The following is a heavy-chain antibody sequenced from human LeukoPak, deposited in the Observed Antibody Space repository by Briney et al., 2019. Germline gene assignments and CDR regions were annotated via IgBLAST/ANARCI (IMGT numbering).Heavy chain of an antibody. CDR1: GGTFSSYA. CDR3: ARDKGYCSSTSCYDYYYYYYMDV. V-gene: IGHV1-69*13. D-gene: IGHD2-2*01. CDR2: IIPIFGTA. Sequence: SVKVSCKASGGTFSSYAISWVRQAPGQGLEWMGGIIPIFGTANYAQKFQGRVTITADESTSTAYMELSSLRSEDTAVYYCARDKGYCSSTSCYDYYYYYYMDVWGKGTTVTVSS. J-gene: IGHJ6*03.